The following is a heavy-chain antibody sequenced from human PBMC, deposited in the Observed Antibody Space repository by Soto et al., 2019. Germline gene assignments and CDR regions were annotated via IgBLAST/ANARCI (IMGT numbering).Heavy chain of an antibody. D-gene: IGHD2-2*01. CDR1: SGSISSSNW. CDR3: AREAGYCSSTSCYGLDP. CDR2: IYHSGNT. Sequence: QVQLQESGPGLVKPSGTLSLTCAVSSGSISSSNWWSWVRQPPGKGLVWIGEIYHSGNTKYNPSHKSRVTISVDKSKNQFSLKLSSVTGADTAVYYCAREAGYCSSTSCYGLDPWGQGTLVTVSS. V-gene: IGHV4-4*02. J-gene: IGHJ5*02.